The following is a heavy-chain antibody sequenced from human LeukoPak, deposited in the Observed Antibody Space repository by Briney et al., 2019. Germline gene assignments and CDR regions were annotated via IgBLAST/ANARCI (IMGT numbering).Heavy chain of an antibody. V-gene: IGHV3-66*01. CDR1: GFTVSSNY. CDR2: IYSGGST. Sequence: GGSLRLSCAASGFTVSSNYMSWVRQALGKGLEWVSVIYSGGSTYYADSVKGRFTISRDNSRNTLYLQMNSLRAEDTAVYYCARELLRHFDYWGQGTLVTVSS. D-gene: IGHD1-26*01. CDR3: ARELLRHFDY. J-gene: IGHJ4*02.